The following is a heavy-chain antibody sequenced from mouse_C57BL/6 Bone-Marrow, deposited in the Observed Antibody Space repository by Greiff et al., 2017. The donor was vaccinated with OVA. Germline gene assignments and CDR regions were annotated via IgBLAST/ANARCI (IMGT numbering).Heavy chain of an antibody. CDR1: GFNIKNTY. Sequence: EVKLVESVAELVRPGASVKLSCTASGFNIKNTYMHWVKQRPEQGLEWIGRIDPANGNTKYAPKFQGKATITADTSSNTAYLQLSSLTSEDTAIYYCARSPIYYDYDDGPHWYFDVWGTGTTVTVSS. CDR2: IDPANGNT. D-gene: IGHD2-4*01. J-gene: IGHJ1*03. V-gene: IGHV14-3*01. CDR3: ARSPIYYDYDDGPHWYFDV.